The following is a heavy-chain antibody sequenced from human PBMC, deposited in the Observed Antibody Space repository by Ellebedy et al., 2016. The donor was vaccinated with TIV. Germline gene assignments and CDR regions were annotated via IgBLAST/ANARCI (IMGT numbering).Heavy chain of an antibody. D-gene: IGHD3-10*01. CDR1: GGSFSGYY. CDR2: INHSGST. J-gene: IGHJ6*02. V-gene: IGHV4-34*01. CDR3: ARGFRPMVRGYYYYYGMDV. Sequence: SETLSLXXAVYGGSFSGYYWSWIRQPPGKGLEWIGEINHSGSTNYNPSLKSRVTISVDTSKNQFSLKLSSVTAADTAVYYCARGFRPMVRGYYYYYGMDVWGQGTTVTVSS.